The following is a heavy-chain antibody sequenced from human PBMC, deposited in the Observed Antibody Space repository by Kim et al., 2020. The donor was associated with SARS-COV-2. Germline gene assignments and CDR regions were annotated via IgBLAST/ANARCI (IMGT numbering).Heavy chain of an antibody. J-gene: IGHJ4*02. CDR1: GYSISSGYY. Sequence: SETLSLTCTVSGYSISSGYYWGWIRQPPGKGLEWIGSIYHSGSTYYNPSLKSRVTISVDTSKNQFSLKLSSVTAADTAVYYCARGITFGGVIVIGYFDYWGQGTLVTVSS. CDR2: IYHSGST. CDR3: ARGITFGGVIVIGYFDY. V-gene: IGHV4-38-2*02. D-gene: IGHD3-16*02.